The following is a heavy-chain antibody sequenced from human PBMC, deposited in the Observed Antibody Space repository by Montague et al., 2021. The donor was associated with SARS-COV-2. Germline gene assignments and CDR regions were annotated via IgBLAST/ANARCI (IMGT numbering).Heavy chain of an antibody. J-gene: IGHJ4*02. D-gene: IGHD6-19*01. V-gene: IGHV3-23*01. CDR2: ISSSAGNT. CDR3: ARGIGWPNGYYFDY. Sequence: SLRLSRAASGFTFSSYAMTWVRQAPGKGLEWVSIISSSAGNTYYADSVKGRFTISRDNSKNTLYLQVNRLRAEDTAVYYCARGIGWPNGYYFDYWGQGTLVTVSS. CDR1: GFTFSSYA.